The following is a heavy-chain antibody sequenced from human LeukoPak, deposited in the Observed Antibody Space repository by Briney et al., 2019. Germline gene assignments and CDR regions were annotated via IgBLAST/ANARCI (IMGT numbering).Heavy chain of an antibody. CDR3: AKDGAPAAIYYYYYMDV. D-gene: IGHD2-2*01. CDR2: ISGSGGST. Sequence: PGGSLRLSCAASGFTFSSYAMSWVRQAPGKGLEWVSAISGSGGSTYYADSVKGRFTISRDNSKNTLYLQMNSLRAEDTAVYYCAKDGAPAAIYYYYYMDVWGKGTTVTVSS. J-gene: IGHJ6*03. V-gene: IGHV3-23*01. CDR1: GFTFSSYA.